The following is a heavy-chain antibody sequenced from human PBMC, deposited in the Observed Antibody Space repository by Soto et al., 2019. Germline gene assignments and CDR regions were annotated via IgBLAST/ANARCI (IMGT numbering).Heavy chain of an antibody. Sequence: GGSLRLSCTASGFTFNTHWMHWVRQAPEKGLVWVSRIYFDGITTNYADSVKGRLTVSRDNAKNTVYLHVNTLRDEDTAVYYCARGGAMGVDYWGQGTLVTVSS. J-gene: IGHJ4*02. CDR3: ARGGAMGVDY. CDR2: IYFDGITT. V-gene: IGHV3-74*01. CDR1: GFTFNTHW. D-gene: IGHD1-26*01.